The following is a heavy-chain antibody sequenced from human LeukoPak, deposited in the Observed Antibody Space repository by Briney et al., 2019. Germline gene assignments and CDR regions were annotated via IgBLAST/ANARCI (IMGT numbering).Heavy chain of an antibody. V-gene: IGHV3-23*01. J-gene: IGHJ5*02. D-gene: IGHD3-3*01. CDR1: GFTFSSYA. CDR2: ISGSGGST. Sequence: TGGSLRLSCAASGFTFSSYAMSWVRQAPGKGLEWVSAISGSGGSTYYADSVKGRFTISRDNSKNTLYLQMNSLRAEDTAVYYCAKDQSPYYDFWSGYYQTWGQGTLVTVSS. CDR3: AKDQSPYYDFWSGYYQT.